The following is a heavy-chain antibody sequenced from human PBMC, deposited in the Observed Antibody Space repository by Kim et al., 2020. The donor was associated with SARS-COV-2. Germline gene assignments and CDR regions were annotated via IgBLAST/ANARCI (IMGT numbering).Heavy chain of an antibody. CDR3: TSLVVSGYRVGWFDP. CDR1: GFTFGDYA. Sequence: GGSLRLSCTASGFTFGDYAMSWFRQAPGKGLEWVGFIRGKAYGGTTEYAASVKGRFTISRDDSKSIAYLQMNSLKTEDTAVYYCTSLVVSGYRVGWFDPWGQGTLVTVSS. J-gene: IGHJ5*02. CDR2: IRGKAYGGTT. D-gene: IGHD3-22*01. V-gene: IGHV3-49*03.